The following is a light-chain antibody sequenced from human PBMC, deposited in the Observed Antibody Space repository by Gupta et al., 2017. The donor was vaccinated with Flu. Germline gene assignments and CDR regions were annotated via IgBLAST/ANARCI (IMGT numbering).Light chain of an antibody. Sequence: RVTMTSSGSSSNIGRNYVHWYVQLPGTAPKLLNDRNDQRPSGVPDRFSGSKSGTSAFLASSGLRSEDEAYYYRATWDNSQSGQVFGGGTKLAVL. J-gene: IGLJ2*01. CDR1: SSNIGRNY. CDR3: ATWDNSQSGQV. CDR2: RND. V-gene: IGLV1-47*01.